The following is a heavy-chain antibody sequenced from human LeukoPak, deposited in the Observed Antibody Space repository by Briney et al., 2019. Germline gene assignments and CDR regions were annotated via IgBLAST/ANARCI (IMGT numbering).Heavy chain of an antibody. D-gene: IGHD2-2*01. J-gene: IGHJ4*02. V-gene: IGHV3-48*04. CDR1: GFTFSSYS. CDR2: ISSSSSTI. Sequence: RCSLRLSSATSGFTFSSYSMNLVRQAPGKGQEWVSYISSSSSTIYYADSVKGRFTISRDNAKNSLYLQMNSLRAEDTAVYYCARDRVYQLLLDYWGQGTLVTVSS. CDR3: ARDRVYQLLLDY.